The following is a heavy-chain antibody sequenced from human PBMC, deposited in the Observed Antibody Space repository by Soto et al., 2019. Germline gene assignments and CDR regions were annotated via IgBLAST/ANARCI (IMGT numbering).Heavy chain of an antibody. V-gene: IGHV3-7*03. CDR2: IKQDGSEK. D-gene: IGHD2-2*01. CDR1: GFTFSSYW. J-gene: IGHJ4*02. Sequence: EVQLVESGGGLVQPGGSLRLSCAASGFTFSSYWMSWVRQAPGKGLEWVANIKQDGSEKYYVDSVKGRFTISRDNAKNSLYLQMNSLRAEDTAVYYCARYTRTIVVVPAAPFDYWGQGTLVTVSS. CDR3: ARYTRTIVVVPAAPFDY.